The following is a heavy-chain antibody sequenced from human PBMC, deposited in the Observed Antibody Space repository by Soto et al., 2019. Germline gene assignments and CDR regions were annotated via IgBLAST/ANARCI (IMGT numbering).Heavy chain of an antibody. Sequence: SETLSLTCAVSGYSISSGYYWAWIRQPPGKGLEWIGTIYHSGGTFHNPSLKSRVTISVDTAKNQFSLKLRSVTAADTSVYYCAVGYCGSASCSREYFQHWGQDTLVTVSS. D-gene: IGHD2-2*01. CDR3: AVGYCGSASCSREYFQH. J-gene: IGHJ1*01. V-gene: IGHV4-38-2*01. CDR2: IYHSGGT. CDR1: GYSISSGYY.